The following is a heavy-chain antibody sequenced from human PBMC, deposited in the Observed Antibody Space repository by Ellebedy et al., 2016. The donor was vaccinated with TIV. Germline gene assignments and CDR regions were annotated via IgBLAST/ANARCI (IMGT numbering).Heavy chain of an antibody. V-gene: IGHV5-51*01. D-gene: IGHD5-18*01. CDR3: ARSLYSLVTFDF. Sequence: GESLKISCKGSGYSFSTYWIGWVRQKPGKGLEWMGIVYPGDSGARYSPSFQGQVTISADKSISTAYLQWSSLRASDTAMYYCARSLYSLVTFDFWGQGTLVTVSS. CDR1: GYSFSTYW. J-gene: IGHJ4*02. CDR2: VYPGDSGA.